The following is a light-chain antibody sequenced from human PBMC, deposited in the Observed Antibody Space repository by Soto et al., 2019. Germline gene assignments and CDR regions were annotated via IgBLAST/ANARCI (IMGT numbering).Light chain of an antibody. CDR3: GTWDSSLSAGV. V-gene: IGLV1-51*01. Sequence: QSVLTQPPSVSAAPGQKVTISCSGSSSNIGNNYVSWYQQLPGTAPKLLIYDNNKRPSGIPDRFSGSKSGTSATLGITGLQIGDEADYYCGTWDSSLSAGVFGGGTQLTVL. CDR1: SSNIGNNY. CDR2: DNN. J-gene: IGLJ2*01.